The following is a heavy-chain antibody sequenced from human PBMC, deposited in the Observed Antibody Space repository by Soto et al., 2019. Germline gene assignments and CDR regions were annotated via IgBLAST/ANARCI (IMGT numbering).Heavy chain of an antibody. CDR1: GFTFSNYS. CDR2: ISSSSTYI. Sequence: EVQLVESGGGLVKPGGSLRLSCAASGFTFSNYSMNWVRQAPGKGLEWVSSISSSSTYIYYAASVKGRFTISRDNAKNSLFLQMHSLRAEDTAVYYCARRRLGDLTFSRGYYFDYWGQGSLVTVSS. CDR3: ARRRLGDLTFSRGYYFDY. J-gene: IGHJ4*02. V-gene: IGHV3-21*01. D-gene: IGHD3-16*02.